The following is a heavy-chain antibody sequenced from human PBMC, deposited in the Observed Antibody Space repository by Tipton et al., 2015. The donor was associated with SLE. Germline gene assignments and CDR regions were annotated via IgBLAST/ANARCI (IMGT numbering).Heavy chain of an antibody. CDR2: INHSGST. D-gene: IGHD6-13*01. J-gene: IGHJ4*02. V-gene: IGHV4-34*01. Sequence: TLSLTCTVSGGSISSYYWSWIRQPPGKGLEWIGEINHSGSTNYNPSLKSRVTISVDTSKNQFSLKLSSVTAADTAVYYCARAPSIAAAGYDSYYFDYWGQGTLVTVSS. CDR1: GGSISSYY. CDR3: ARAPSIAAAGYDSYYFDY.